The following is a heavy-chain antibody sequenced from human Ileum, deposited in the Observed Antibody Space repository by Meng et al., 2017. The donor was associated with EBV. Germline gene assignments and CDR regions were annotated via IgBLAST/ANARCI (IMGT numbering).Heavy chain of an antibody. J-gene: IGHJ4*02. CDR2: IDTDGSTT. Sequence: VSLRDSGGGLFQPGVSLRLSCAASGFTFSNSWVHWLRQAPGKGLVWVSHIDTDGSTTNYAGSVKGRFTISRDNAKNTLSLQMNSLRVEDTAVYYCVRGGLGPWYWGQGTLVTVSS. V-gene: IGHV3-74*01. D-gene: IGHD3/OR15-3a*01. CDR1: GFTFSNSW. CDR3: VRGGLGPWY.